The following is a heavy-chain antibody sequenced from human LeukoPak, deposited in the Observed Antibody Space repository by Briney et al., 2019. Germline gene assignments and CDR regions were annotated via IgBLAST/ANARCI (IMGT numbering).Heavy chain of an antibody. D-gene: IGHD2/OR15-2a*01. J-gene: IGHJ4*02. Sequence: SETLSLTCAVYGGAFSGYYWSWIRQPPGKGLEWIGEINHSGSTNYNPSLKSRVTISVDTSKNQFSLKLSSVTAADTAVYYCARVNSNPFDYWGQGTLVTVSS. CDR1: GGAFSGYY. V-gene: IGHV4-34*01. CDR3: ARVNSNPFDY. CDR2: INHSGST.